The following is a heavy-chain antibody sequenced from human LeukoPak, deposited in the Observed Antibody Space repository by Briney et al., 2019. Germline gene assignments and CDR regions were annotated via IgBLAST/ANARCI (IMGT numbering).Heavy chain of an antibody. J-gene: IGHJ5*02. CDR2: IYPGDSDT. V-gene: IGHV5-51*01. CDR1: GYRITSYW. Sequence: GESLKISCKGSGYRITSYWIAWVRQMPGKGLECMGIIYPGDSDTKYSPSFQGQVTISADKSISTAYLQWSSLKASDTAMYYFARHVSYGWFDPWGQGTLVTVSS. D-gene: IGHD5-18*01. CDR3: ARHVSYGWFDP.